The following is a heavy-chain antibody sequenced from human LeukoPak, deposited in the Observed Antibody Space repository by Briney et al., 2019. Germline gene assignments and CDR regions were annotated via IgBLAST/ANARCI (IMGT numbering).Heavy chain of an antibody. Sequence: KPGGSLRLSCAASGFTFSDYYMSWIRQAPGKGPEWVSYISSSSSYTNYADSVKGRFTISRDNAKNSLYLQMNSLRAEDTAVYYCARDRALRYFDWLSQGPSNYYYGMDVWGQGTTVTVSS. J-gene: IGHJ6*02. CDR2: ISSSSSYT. V-gene: IGHV3-11*05. CDR3: ARDRALRYFDWLSQGPSNYYYGMDV. D-gene: IGHD3-9*01. CDR1: GFTFSDYY.